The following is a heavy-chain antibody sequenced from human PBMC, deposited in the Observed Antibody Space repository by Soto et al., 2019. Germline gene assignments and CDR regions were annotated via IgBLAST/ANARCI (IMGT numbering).Heavy chain of an antibody. CDR3: AREVGYCSSTSCYFSGMDV. Sequence: ASVKVSCQASGYTFTGYYMHWVRQAHGQGLEWMGWINPNSGGTNYAQKFQGWVTMTRDTSISTAYMELSRLRSDDTAVYYCAREVGYCSSTSCYFSGMDVWGQGTTVTVSS. CDR2: INPNSGGT. CDR1: GYTFTGYY. V-gene: IGHV1-2*04. D-gene: IGHD2-2*01. J-gene: IGHJ6*02.